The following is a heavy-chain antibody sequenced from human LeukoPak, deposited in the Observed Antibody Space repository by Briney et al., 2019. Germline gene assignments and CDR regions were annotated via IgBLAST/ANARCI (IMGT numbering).Heavy chain of an antibody. D-gene: IGHD3-9*01. CDR1: GGTCSSYA. J-gene: IGHJ4*02. CDR3: ARETDYDILIGYYWRYFDY. V-gene: IGHV1-69*04. CDR2: IIPILGIA. Sequence: SVKVSCKASGGTCSSYAISWVRQAPGQGLEWMGRIIPILGIANYAQKFQGRVTITADKSTSTAYMELSSLRSEDTAVYYCARETDYDILIGYYWRYFDYWGQGTLVTVSS.